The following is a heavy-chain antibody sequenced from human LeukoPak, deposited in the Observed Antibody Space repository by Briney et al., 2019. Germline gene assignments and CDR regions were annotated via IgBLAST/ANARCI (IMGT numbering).Heavy chain of an antibody. CDR2: IRYDGSNE. CDR3: AKDPGSTSCCGVLGDY. Sequence: PGGSLRLSCAASGFTFSSYGMHWVRQAPGKGLEWVAFIRYDGSNEYYADSVKGRFTISRDNSKNTLYLQINSLRAEDTAVYYCAKDPGSTSCCGVLGDYWGQGILVTVSS. V-gene: IGHV3-30*02. J-gene: IGHJ4*02. D-gene: IGHD2-2*01. CDR1: GFTFSSYG.